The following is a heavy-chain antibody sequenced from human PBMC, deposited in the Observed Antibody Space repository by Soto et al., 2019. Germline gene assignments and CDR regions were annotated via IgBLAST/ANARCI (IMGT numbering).Heavy chain of an antibody. CDR2: MNPNSGNT. CDR3: ARGFGGYDSDYYYYGMDV. D-gene: IGHD5-12*01. V-gene: IGHV1-8*01. Sequence: ASVKVSCKASGYTFTSYDINWVRQATGQGLEWMGWMNPNSGNTGYAQKFQGRVTMTRNTSISTAYMELSSLRSEDTAVYYCARGFGGYDSDYYYYGMDVWGQGTTVTVSS. CDR1: GYTFTSYD. J-gene: IGHJ6*02.